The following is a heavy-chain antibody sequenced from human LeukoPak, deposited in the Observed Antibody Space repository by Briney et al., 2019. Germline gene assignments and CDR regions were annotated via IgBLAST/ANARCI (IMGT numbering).Heavy chain of an antibody. D-gene: IGHD3-22*01. J-gene: IGHJ4*02. CDR1: GFTFSDFY. Sequence: GGSLRLSCAASGFTFSDFYMTWIRQAPGKGLEWVSYISSSGSTIQYADSVKGRFTISRDNAENSLYLQMNSLRAEDTAVYYCASRPYDNSGYYYVWGQGTLVTVSS. CDR3: ASRPYDNSGYYYV. CDR2: ISSSGSTI. V-gene: IGHV3-11*04.